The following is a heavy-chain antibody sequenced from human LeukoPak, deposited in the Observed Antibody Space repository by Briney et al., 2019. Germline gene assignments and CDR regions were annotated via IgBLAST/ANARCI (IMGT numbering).Heavy chain of an antibody. Sequence: KTSETLSLTCAVCGGSFSGYYWSWIRQPPGKGMEWIGEINHSGSTNYNPSLKSRVTISVDTSKNQFSLKLSSVTAADTAVYYCAKGITMVRGVISHGMDVWGQGTTVTVSS. CDR3: AKGITMVRGVISHGMDV. V-gene: IGHV4-34*01. CDR1: GGSFSGYY. D-gene: IGHD3-10*01. J-gene: IGHJ6*02. CDR2: INHSGST.